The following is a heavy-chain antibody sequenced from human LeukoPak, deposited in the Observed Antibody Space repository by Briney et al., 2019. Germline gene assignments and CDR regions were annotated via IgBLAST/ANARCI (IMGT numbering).Heavy chain of an antibody. CDR2: ISWDGGST. Sequence: GGSLRLSCAASGFTFDDYAMHWVRQAPGKGLEWVSLISWDGGSTYYADSVKGRFTISRDNSKNSLYLQMNSLRAEDTALYYCAKDESGYSYGYLVYWGQGTLVTVSS. D-gene: IGHD5-18*01. CDR1: GFTFDDYA. J-gene: IGHJ4*02. CDR3: AKDESGYSYGYLVY. V-gene: IGHV3-43D*03.